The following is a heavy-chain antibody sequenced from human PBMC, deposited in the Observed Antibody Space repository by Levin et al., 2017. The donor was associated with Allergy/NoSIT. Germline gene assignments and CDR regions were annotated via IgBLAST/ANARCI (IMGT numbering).Heavy chain of an antibody. CDR3: ARRQWLGEDYYFDY. D-gene: IGHD6-19*01. CDR1: GFSLSTSGMC. J-gene: IGHJ4*02. CDR2: IDWDDDK. V-gene: IGHV2-70*01. Sequence: TLSLTCTFSGFSLSTSGMCVSWIRQPPGKALEWLALIDWDDDKYYSTSLKTRLTISKDTSKNQVVLTMTNMDPVDTATYYCARRQWLGEDYYFDYWGQGTLVTVSS.